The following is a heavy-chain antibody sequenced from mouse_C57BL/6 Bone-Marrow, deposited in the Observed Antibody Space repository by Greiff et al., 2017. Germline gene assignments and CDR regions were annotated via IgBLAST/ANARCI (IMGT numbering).Heavy chain of an antibody. J-gene: IGHJ4*01. CDR1: GYTFTSYW. Sequence: QVQLQQPGAELVMPGASVKLSFKASGYTFTSYWMHWVKQRPGQGLEWIGEIDPSDSYTNYNQKFKGKSTLTVDKSSSTAYMQLSSLTSEDSAVYYCARDYSNSYYAMDYWGQGTSVTVSS. CDR2: IDPSDSYT. D-gene: IGHD2-5*01. CDR3: ARDYSNSYYAMDY. V-gene: IGHV1-69*01.